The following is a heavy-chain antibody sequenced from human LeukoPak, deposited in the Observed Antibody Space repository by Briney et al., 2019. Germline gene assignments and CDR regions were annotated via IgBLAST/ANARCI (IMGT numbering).Heavy chain of an antibody. CDR3: AREHSSSWYGDNWFDP. D-gene: IGHD6-13*01. CDR1: GYTFTGYY. CDR2: INPNSGGT. J-gene: IGHJ5*02. V-gene: IGHV1-2*04. Sequence: ASVQVSCKASGYTFTGYYMHWVRQAPGQGLEWMGWINPNSGGTNYAQKFQGWVTMTRDTSISTAYMELSRLRSDDTAVYYCAREHSSSWYGDNWFDPWGQGTLVTVSS.